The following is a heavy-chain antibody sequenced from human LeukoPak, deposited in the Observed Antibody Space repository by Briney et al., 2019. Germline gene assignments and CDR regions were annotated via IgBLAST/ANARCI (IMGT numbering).Heavy chain of an antibody. CDR1: GGSISSYY. D-gene: IGHD6-19*01. CDR2: IYYSGST. Sequence: SETLSLTCTVSGGSISSYYWSWIRQPPGKGLEWIWYIYYSGSTNYNPSLKSRVTISVDTSKNQFSLKLSSVTAADTAVYYCAGLSSGWANWFDPWGQGTLVTVSS. V-gene: IGHV4-59*08. J-gene: IGHJ5*02. CDR3: AGLSSGWANWFDP.